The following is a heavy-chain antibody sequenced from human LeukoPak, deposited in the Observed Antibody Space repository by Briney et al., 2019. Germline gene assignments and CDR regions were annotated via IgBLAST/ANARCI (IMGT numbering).Heavy chain of an antibody. V-gene: IGHV3-21*05. CDR2: ISSSSSYT. D-gene: IGHD6-13*01. CDR3: AGHSLGQQLPPY. J-gene: IGHJ4*02. CDR1: GFTFSSYT. Sequence: PGGSLRLSCAASGFTFSSYTMNWVRQAPGKGLGRVSYISSSSSYTNYADSVKGRFTISRDNAKNSLYLQMNSLRAEDTAVYYCAGHSLGQQLPPYWGQGTLVTVSS.